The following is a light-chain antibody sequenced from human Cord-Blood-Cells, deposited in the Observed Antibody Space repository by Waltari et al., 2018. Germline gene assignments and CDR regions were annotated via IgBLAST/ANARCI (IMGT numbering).Light chain of an antibody. CDR1: QSVSSN. CDR3: QKYNNWWT. Sequence: EIVMTQSPATLSVSPGERATLPCTASQSVSSNLAWYQQKPGQAPRLLSYGASTRATGIPARFSGSGSGTEFTLTISSLQSEDFAVYYCQKYNNWWTFGQGTKVEIK. J-gene: IGKJ1*01. V-gene: IGKV3-15*01. CDR2: GAS.